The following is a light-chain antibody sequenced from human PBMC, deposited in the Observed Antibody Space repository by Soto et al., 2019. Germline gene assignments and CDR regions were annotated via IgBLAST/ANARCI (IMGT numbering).Light chain of an antibody. J-gene: IGKJ2*01. CDR1: QSVSSSY. V-gene: IGKV3-20*01. CDR2: GAS. Sequence: EIVLTQSPGTLSLSPGERATLSCRASQSVSSSYLAWYQQKPGQAPRLLLYGASSRATGIPDRFSGSGSGTDFTLTISRLQPEDFAVDYCQQYGSSPPYTFGQGTKLEIK. CDR3: QQYGSSPPYT.